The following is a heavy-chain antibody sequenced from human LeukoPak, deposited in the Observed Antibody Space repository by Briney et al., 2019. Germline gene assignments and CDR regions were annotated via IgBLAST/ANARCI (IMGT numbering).Heavy chain of an antibody. CDR1: GFTFYNYR. D-gene: IGHD1-26*01. J-gene: IGHJ4*02. Sequence: PGGSLRLSCAASGFTFYNYRMSWVRQAPGGGLEWVSPVNADGGNTYYADSVKGRFTISRDNSTSTLILQMNSLRVEDTALYYCTKRVKYGGAWDHFADWGQGTLVTVSS. CDR2: VNADGGNT. V-gene: IGHV3-23*01. CDR3: TKRVKYGGAWDHFAD.